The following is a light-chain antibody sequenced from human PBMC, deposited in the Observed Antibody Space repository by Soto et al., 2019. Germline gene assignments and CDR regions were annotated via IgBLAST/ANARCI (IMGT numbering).Light chain of an antibody. CDR2: GAS. CDR1: QSVSNY. CDR3: QRRGEWPRT. V-gene: IGKV3-11*01. J-gene: IGKJ2*01. Sequence: EIVLTQSPATLSLSPGERATLSCRASQSVSNYLAWYQQKPGQAPRLLIYGASNRATGIPGRFTGSGSGTDFTLTISSLEPEDFAVYYCQRRGEWPRTFGQGTKLEIK.